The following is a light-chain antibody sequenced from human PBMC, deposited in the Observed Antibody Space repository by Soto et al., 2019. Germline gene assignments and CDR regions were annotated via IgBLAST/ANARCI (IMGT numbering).Light chain of an antibody. J-gene: IGLJ3*02. CDR3: ASYTTTSRV. CDR2: EVS. Sequence: QSALTQPASVSGSPGQSITISCTGTSNDFVSWYQQYPGKAPKLIIYEVSNRPSGVSNRFSGSKSGSTASLTISGLQAEDEADYYCASYTTTSRVFGGGTKLTVL. CDR1: SNDF. V-gene: IGLV2-14*01.